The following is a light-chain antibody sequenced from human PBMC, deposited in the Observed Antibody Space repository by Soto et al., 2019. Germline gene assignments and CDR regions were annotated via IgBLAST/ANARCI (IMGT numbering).Light chain of an antibody. V-gene: IGKV3-15*01. CDR1: QSVSSN. CDR3: QQYNNWHPIS. CDR2: GAS. J-gene: IGKJ5*01. Sequence: EILRTRAPASLSVSPGESATLSCRASQSVSSNLAWYQQKPGQAPRLLIYGASTRANGIPARFSGSGSGTEFTLTISSLQSEDFALYYCQQYNNWHPISSGQGTRVEIK.